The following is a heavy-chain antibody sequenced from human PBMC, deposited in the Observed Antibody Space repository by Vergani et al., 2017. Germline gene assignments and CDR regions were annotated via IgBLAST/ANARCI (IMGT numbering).Heavy chain of an antibody. CDR1: GGTFSSYA. CDR3: ARRGNEFWSGYSGDAFDI. V-gene: IGHV1-69*01. J-gene: IGHJ3*02. Sequence: QVQLVQSGAEVKKPGSSVKVSCKASGGTFSSYAISWVRQAPGQGLEWMGGIIPIFGTANYAQKFQGRVTITADESTSTAYMELSSLRSEDTAVYYCARRGNEFWSGYSGDAFDIWGQGTMVTVSS. D-gene: IGHD3-3*01. CDR2: IIPIFGTA.